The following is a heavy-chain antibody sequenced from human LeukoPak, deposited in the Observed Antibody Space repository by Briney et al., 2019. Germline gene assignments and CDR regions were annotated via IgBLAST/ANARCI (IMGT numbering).Heavy chain of an antibody. Sequence: GASVKVSCKASGYTFTGYYMHWVRQAPGQGLEWMGWINPNSGGTNYAQKLQGRVTMTTDTSTSTAYMELRSLRSDDTAVYYCARDPYSSSWYYYYGMDVWGQGTTVTVSS. CDR3: ARDPYSSSWYYYYGMDV. CDR2: INPNSGGT. J-gene: IGHJ6*02. D-gene: IGHD6-13*01. CDR1: GYTFTGYY. V-gene: IGHV1-2*02.